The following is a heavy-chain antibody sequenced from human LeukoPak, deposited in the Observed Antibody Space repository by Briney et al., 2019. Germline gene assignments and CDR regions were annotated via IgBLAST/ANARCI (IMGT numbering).Heavy chain of an antibody. CDR1: GYSITSGDY. CDR2: IHHSGNT. J-gene: IGHJ5*02. V-gene: IGHV4-38-2*02. CDR3: ATVCRIAAAAAGDWFDP. D-gene: IGHD6-13*01. Sequence: SETLSLTCTVSGYSITSGDYWGWIRQPPGKGLEWIGSIHHSGNTYYNPSLTSRVTISVDTSKNQFSLKLSSVTAADTAVYHCATVCRIAAAAAGDWFDPWGQGTLVTVSS.